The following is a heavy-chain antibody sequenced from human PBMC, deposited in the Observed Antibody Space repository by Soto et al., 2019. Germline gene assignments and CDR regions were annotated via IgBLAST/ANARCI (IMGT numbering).Heavy chain of an antibody. CDR2: IFYSGTA. Sequence: TSETLSLTCTVSGDSISSGNHYWSWIHQPPGKGLEWIGYIFYSGTAYYNPSLKSRLTISVDTSKNQFSLKLSSVTAADTAVYYCARTDYGTAYLDTWGQGSLLTVSS. CDR3: ARTDYGTAYLDT. D-gene: IGHD3-10*01. V-gene: IGHV4-30-4*01. J-gene: IGHJ4*02. CDR1: GDSISSGNHY.